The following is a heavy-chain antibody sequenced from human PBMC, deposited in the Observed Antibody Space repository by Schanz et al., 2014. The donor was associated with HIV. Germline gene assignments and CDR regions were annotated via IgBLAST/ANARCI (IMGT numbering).Heavy chain of an antibody. CDR3: ARDQNVISMVRGVMGGVDY. J-gene: IGHJ4*02. CDR1: GYTFTAYY. Sequence: QVQLVQSGAEVKKPGASVKVSCKASGYTFTAYYIHWVRQAPGQGLEWVGWINPNNGGTKSAQKFQGRVTTTRDTSISTAYMELRRLRSDDTAVYYCARDQNVISMVRGVMGGVDYWGQGTLVTVSS. CDR2: INPNNGGT. V-gene: IGHV1-2*02. D-gene: IGHD3-10*01.